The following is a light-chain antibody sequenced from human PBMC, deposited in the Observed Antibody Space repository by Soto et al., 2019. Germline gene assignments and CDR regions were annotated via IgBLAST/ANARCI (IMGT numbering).Light chain of an antibody. CDR3: QQYYSTPPT. J-gene: IGKJ2*01. V-gene: IGKV4-1*01. Sequence: DIVMTQSPDSLAVSLGERATINCKSSQSVLYSSNNKNYLAWYQQKPRQPPKLLIYWASTRESGVPDRFSGSGSGTDFTLTISSLQAEDVAVYYCQQYYSTPPTFGQVTKLEIK. CDR2: WAS. CDR1: QSVLYSSNNKNY.